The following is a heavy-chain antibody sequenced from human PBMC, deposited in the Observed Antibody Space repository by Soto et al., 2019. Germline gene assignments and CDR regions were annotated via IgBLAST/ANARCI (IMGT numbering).Heavy chain of an antibody. D-gene: IGHD3-10*01. Sequence: QVQLQESDPGLVKPSETLSLTCTVSGGSVSSGTYYWTWIRQPPGKGLEWIGYIYGTGSTNYNPPPTSRVTISVGTPKNQFPLKLSSVTDADTAVYYWASAYYYGSGRGRSMDVWGQGTTVTV. CDR1: GGSVSSGTYY. J-gene: IGHJ6*02. CDR3: ASAYYYGSGRGRSMDV. CDR2: IYGTGST. V-gene: IGHV4-61*01.